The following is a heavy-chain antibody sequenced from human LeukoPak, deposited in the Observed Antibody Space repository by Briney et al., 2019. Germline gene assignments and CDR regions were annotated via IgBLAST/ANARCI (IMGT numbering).Heavy chain of an antibody. V-gene: IGHV1-69*06. CDR3: ATGPDLSGYDY. CDR1: GGTFSSYA. CDR2: IIPIFGTA. Sequence: ASVKVSCKASGGTFSSYAISWVRQAPGQGPEWMGGIIPIFGTANYAQKFQGRVTITADKSTSTAYMELSSLRSDDTAVYYCATGPDLSGYDYWGQGTLVTVSS. J-gene: IGHJ4*02. D-gene: IGHD3-3*01.